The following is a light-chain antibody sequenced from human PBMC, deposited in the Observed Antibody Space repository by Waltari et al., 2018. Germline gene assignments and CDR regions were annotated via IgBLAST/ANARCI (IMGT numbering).Light chain of an antibody. CDR3: CSYAGSTSWV. J-gene: IGLJ3*02. CDR1: SSDVGSYNL. CDR2: EGS. Sequence: QSALTQPASVSGSPGQSITIFCTGTSSDVGSYNLVSWYQQYPGKAPKLMIYEGSKRPSGLSNRFSGSKSGNTASLTISGLQAEDEADYYCCSYAGSTSWVFGGGTKLTVL. V-gene: IGLV2-23*01.